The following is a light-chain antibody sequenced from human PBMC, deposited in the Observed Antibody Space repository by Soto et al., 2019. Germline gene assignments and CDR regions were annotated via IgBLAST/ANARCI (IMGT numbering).Light chain of an antibody. CDR3: QQYGSAPRT. CDR1: QIVSNNY. J-gene: IGKJ1*01. V-gene: IGKV3-20*01. CDR2: AAS. Sequence: EVVLTQSPGTLSLSPGERATLSCRASQIVSNNYFAWYQQKPGQAPRLLHYAASSRATGNPDRFSGGGSGTDFTLTISRLEPEDFAVYYCQQYGSAPRTCGQGTKVE.